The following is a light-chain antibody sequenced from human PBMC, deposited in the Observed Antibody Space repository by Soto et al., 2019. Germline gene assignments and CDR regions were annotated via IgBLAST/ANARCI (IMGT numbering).Light chain of an antibody. CDR3: QQYGTSLTWT. CDR1: QSVSSSS. V-gene: IGKV3-20*01. J-gene: IGKJ1*01. CDR2: GAS. Sequence: EIVLTQSPGTLSLSPGERATLSCWASQSVSSSSLAWYQRKPGQAPRLLIYGASSRAAGIPDRFSGSGSGTDFTLTISRLEPEDFAVYYCQQYGTSLTWTFXQGTKV.